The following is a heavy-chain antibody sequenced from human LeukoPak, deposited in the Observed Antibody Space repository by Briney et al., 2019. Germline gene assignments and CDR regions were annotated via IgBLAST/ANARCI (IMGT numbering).Heavy chain of an antibody. CDR3: AKNRGAPL. V-gene: IGHV3-21*04. J-gene: IGHJ4*02. CDR1: GFTFSSYS. Sequence: GGSLRLSCAASGFTFSSYSMNWVRQAPGKGLEWVSSISGSSSYIYYADSVKGRFTISRDNSKNTLYLQMNSLRAEDTAIYYCAKNRGAPLWGQGTLVTVSS. D-gene: IGHD2/OR15-2a*01. CDR2: ISGSSSYI.